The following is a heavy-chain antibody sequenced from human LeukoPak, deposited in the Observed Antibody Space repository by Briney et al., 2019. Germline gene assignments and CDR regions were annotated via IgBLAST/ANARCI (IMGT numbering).Heavy chain of an antibody. Sequence: GGSLRLSCAASGFTFSSYAVSWVRQAPGKGLEWVSAISGSGGSTYYADSVKGRFTISRDNSKNTLYLQMNSLRAEDTAVYYCANQGYYDSSGYFDYWGQGTLVTVSS. CDR3: ANQGYYDSSGYFDY. CDR1: GFTFSSYA. V-gene: IGHV3-23*01. D-gene: IGHD3-22*01. J-gene: IGHJ4*02. CDR2: ISGSGGST.